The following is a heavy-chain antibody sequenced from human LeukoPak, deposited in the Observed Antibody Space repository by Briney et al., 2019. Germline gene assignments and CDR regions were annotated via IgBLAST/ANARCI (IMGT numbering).Heavy chain of an antibody. Sequence: GGALRLSCAASGFTFSSYGMHWVRQAPGKGLEWVAFIRYDGSNKYYADSVKGRFTISRDNSKNTLYLQMNSLRAEDTAVYYCAKDVIDGSGSYYNVNWFDPWGQGTLVTVSS. CDR1: GFTFSSYG. J-gene: IGHJ5*02. CDR3: AKDVIDGSGSYYNVNWFDP. CDR2: IRYDGSNK. D-gene: IGHD3-10*01. V-gene: IGHV3-30*02.